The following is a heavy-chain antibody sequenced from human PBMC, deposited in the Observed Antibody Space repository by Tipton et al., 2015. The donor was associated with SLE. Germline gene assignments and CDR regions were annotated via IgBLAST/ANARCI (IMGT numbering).Heavy chain of an antibody. D-gene: IGHD2-15*01. CDR1: GGSISSGGYY. CDR2: IYNSESI. Sequence: TLSLTCTVSGGSISSGGYYWSWIRQHPGKGLEWIGYIYNSESIYYNPSLKSRVTLSLDTSKNEFSLNLSSVTAADTAVYFCARGSGGSCRFDYWGQGTLVTVSS. CDR3: ARGSGGSCRFDY. V-gene: IGHV4-31*03. J-gene: IGHJ4*02.